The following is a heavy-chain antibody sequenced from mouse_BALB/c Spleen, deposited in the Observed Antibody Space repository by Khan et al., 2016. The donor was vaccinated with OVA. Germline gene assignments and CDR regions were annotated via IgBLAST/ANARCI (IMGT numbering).Heavy chain of an antibody. D-gene: IGHD1-1*01. Sequence: EVELVESGGDLVKPGGSLKLSCAASGFTFSTYGMSWVRQTPDKRLEWVATVSTGGSYTYYPDSVTGRFTISRDNAKNTLYLQMSSLKSEDTAMFYGARLAYYYDSEGFAYWGQGTLVTVSA. J-gene: IGHJ3*01. CDR3: ARLAYYYDSEGFAY. CDR1: GFTFSTYG. V-gene: IGHV5-6*01. CDR2: VSTGGSYT.